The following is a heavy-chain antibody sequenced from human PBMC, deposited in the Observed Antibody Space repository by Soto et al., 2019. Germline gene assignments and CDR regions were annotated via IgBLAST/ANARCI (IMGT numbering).Heavy chain of an antibody. CDR1: GASVSSNSGA. D-gene: IGHD1-7*01. V-gene: IGHV6-1*01. CDR2: TYYRSKWYN. Sequence: SQTLSLTCAISGASVSSNSGAWNWNRQSPSRGLEWLGRTYYRSKWYNDYAVSVKSRITINPDTSKNQFSLQLNSVTPEDTAVYYCARDVEYNGNCDRYSGMDVWGQGTTVTVSS. CDR3: ARDVEYNGNCDRYSGMDV. J-gene: IGHJ6*02.